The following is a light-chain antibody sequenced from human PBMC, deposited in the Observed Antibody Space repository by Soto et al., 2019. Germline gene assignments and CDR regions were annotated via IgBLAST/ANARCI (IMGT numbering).Light chain of an antibody. CDR2: SNN. V-gene: IGLV1-44*01. CDR1: NSNIGSNT. CDR3: AAWDDGLNCYV. J-gene: IGLJ1*01. Sequence: QSVLTQPPSASGTPGQRVTISCSGSNSNIGSNTVNWYQHLPGTAPKLLIYSNNQRPSGVPDRFSGSKSGTSASLAISGLQSEDEADYYCAAWDDGLNCYVFGTGTKLT.